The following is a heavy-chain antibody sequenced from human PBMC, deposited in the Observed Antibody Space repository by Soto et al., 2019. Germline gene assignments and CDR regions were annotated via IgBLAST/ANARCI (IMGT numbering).Heavy chain of an antibody. V-gene: IGHV3-23*01. J-gene: IGHJ4*02. CDR2: ISGSGGST. Sequence: GRSLRLSCAASGFTFSSYAMSWVRQAPGKGLEWVSAISGSGGSTYYADSVKGRFTISRDNSKNTLYLQMNSLRAEDTAVYYCAKSEIHYSSGYYRSAYFDYWGQGSLVTVSS. CDR3: AKSEIHYSSGYYRSAYFDY. D-gene: IGHD3-22*01. CDR1: GFTFSSYA.